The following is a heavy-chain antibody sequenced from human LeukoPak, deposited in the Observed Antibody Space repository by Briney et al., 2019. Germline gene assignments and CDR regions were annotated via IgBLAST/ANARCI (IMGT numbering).Heavy chain of an antibody. CDR1: GGSISSYY. J-gene: IGHJ5*02. Sequence: SETLSLTCTVSGGSISSYYRSWIRQPPGKGLEWIGYIYYSGSTNYNPSLKSRVTISVDTSKNQFSLKLSSVTAADTAVYYCARDGRRVLRFLEWLPTGFDPWGQGTLVTVSS. CDR3: ARDGRRVLRFLEWLPTGFDP. D-gene: IGHD3-3*01. CDR2: IYYSGST. V-gene: IGHV4-59*01.